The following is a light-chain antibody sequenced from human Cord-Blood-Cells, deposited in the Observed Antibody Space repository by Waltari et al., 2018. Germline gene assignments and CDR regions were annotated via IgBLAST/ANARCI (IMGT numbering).Light chain of an antibody. J-gene: IGLJ2*01. CDR2: EVS. Sequence: QSALTHPASVSGSPGQPITIPCTGTSSDVGSYTLVPWYQQHPGKAPKLMIYEVSKRPSGVSNRFSGSKSGNTASLTISGLQAEDEADYYCCSYAGSSTFVVFGGGTKLTVL. V-gene: IGLV2-23*02. CDR1: SSDVGSYTL. CDR3: CSYAGSSTFVV.